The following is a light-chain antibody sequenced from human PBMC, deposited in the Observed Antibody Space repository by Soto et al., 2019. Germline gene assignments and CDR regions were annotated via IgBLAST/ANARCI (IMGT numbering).Light chain of an antibody. CDR1: QSVSSTL. CDR3: QQYGSSPPWT. J-gene: IGKJ1*01. V-gene: IGKV3-20*01. Sequence: EIVLTQSPGTLSLSPGERATLSCRASQSVSSTLLAWYQQKPGQAPSLLIYGASSMDTSMPDRFSGSGSGTDFAFTISRLEPQDFAVDYCQQYGSSPPWTFGQGTKVEIK. CDR2: GAS.